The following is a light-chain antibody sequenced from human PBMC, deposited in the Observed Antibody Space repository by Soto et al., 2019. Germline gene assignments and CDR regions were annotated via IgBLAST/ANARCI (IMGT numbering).Light chain of an antibody. J-gene: IGKJ2*01. Sequence: EIVMTQSPATLSVSPGERVTLSCRASQSVSTNLAWFQQKPGQTPRLLIYGASTRATGIPARFSGSGSGTEFTLTVSSLQSEDVATYYCQQYNNWPPYTFGQGTQLEIK. CDR2: GAS. V-gene: IGKV3-15*01. CDR3: QQYNNWPPYT. CDR1: QSVSTN.